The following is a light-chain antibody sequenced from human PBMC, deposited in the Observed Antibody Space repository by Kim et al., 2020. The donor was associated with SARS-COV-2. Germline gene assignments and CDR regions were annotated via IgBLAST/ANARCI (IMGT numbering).Light chain of an antibody. CDR1: QSVLYSSNNKNY. CDR2: WAA. J-gene: IGKJ4*01. V-gene: IGKV4-1*01. CDR3: QQYYSTPLT. Sequence: RATLNCKSSQSVLYSSNNKNYLAWYQQKPGQPPKLLIYWAATRESGVPDRFSGSGSGTHFTLTISSLQAEDVAVYYCQQYYSTPLTFGGGTKVDIK.